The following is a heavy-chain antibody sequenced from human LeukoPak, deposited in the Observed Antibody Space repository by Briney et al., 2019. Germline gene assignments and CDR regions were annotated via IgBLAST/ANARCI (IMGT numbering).Heavy chain of an antibody. D-gene: IGHD2-15*01. CDR3: ARMGLVVVAATGPGPYYYGMDV. CDR2: IYYSGST. Sequence: SETLSLTCTVSGGSISSYYWSWIRQPPGKGLEWIGYIYYSGSTNYNPSLKSRVTISVDTSKNQFSLKLSSVTAADTAVYYCARMGLVVVAATGPGPYYYGMDVWGQGTTVTVSS. CDR1: GGSISSYY. V-gene: IGHV4-59*01. J-gene: IGHJ6*02.